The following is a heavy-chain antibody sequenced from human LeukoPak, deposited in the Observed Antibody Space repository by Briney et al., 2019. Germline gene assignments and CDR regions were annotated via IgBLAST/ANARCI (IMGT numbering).Heavy chain of an antibody. CDR1: GFTFSNYG. CDR3: AKGLPGAYYYDSSIDY. D-gene: IGHD3-22*01. CDR2: ISANGANT. Sequence: GGSLRLSCTASGFTFSNYGMSWVRQAPGKGLDCVSSISANGANTYYADSVKGRFTISRDNSKNTLYLQMNSLRAEDTAVYYCAKGLPGAYYYDSSIDYWGQGTLVTVSS. V-gene: IGHV3-23*01. J-gene: IGHJ4*02.